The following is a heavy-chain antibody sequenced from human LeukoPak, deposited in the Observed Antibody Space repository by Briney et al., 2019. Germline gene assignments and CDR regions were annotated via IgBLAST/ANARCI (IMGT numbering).Heavy chain of an antibody. CDR3: ARHGYPRTYYDSSGSNFDY. D-gene: IGHD3-22*01. J-gene: IGHJ4*02. Sequence: GESLKISCKGSGYIFTNYWIGWVRQMPGKGLEWMGIIYPGDSDTRYSPSFQGQVTISADKSINTAYLQWNSLKASDTAMYYCARHGYPRTYYDSSGSNFDYWGQGTLVTVSS. V-gene: IGHV5-51*01. CDR2: IYPGDSDT. CDR1: GYIFTNYW.